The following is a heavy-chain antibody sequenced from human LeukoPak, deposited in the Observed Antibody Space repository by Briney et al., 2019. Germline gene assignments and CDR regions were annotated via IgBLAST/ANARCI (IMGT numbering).Heavy chain of an antibody. V-gene: IGHV3-21*01. CDR1: GFTFSSYS. J-gene: IGHJ4*02. Sequence: GGSLRLSCAASGFTFSSYSMNWVRQAPGKGLEWVSSISSSSSYIYYADSVKGRFTISRDNAKNSLYLQMNSLRAEDTAVFYCARRRTTVTYFDYWGQGTLVTVSS. CDR3: ARRRTTVTYFDY. CDR2: ISSSSSYI. D-gene: IGHD4-17*01.